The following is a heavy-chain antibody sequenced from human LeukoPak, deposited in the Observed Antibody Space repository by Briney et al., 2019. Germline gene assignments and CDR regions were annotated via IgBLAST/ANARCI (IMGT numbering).Heavy chain of an antibody. V-gene: IGHV4-59*12. CDR3: ARDNRYFDPGVYYYYGMDV. J-gene: IGHJ6*02. Sequence: SETLSLTCTVSGGSISSYYWSWIRQPPGKGLEWIGYIYYSGSTNYNPSLKSRVTISLDTSKNQFSLKLTSVTAADTAVYYCARDNRYFDPGVYYYYGMDVWGQGTTVTVSS. D-gene: IGHD3-9*01. CDR2: IYYSGST. CDR1: GGSISSYY.